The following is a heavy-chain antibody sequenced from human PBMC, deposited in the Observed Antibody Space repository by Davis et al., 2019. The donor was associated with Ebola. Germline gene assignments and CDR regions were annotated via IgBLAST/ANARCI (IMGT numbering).Heavy chain of an antibody. J-gene: IGHJ4*02. CDR1: GFTFSSYG. CDR2: ISGTRGST. D-gene: IGHD3-22*01. Sequence: GESLKISCAASGFTFSSYGMSWVRQAPGKGLEWVSAISGTRGSTHYADSVKGRFTISRDHSKNTLILQMNSLRAEDTAVYYCAGRYYYDNSAFYPFHYWGQGTLVTVSS. V-gene: IGHV3-23*01. CDR3: AGRYYYDNSAFYPFHY.